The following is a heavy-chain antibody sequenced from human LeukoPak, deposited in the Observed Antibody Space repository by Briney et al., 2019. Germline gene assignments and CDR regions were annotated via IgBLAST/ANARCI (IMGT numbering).Heavy chain of an antibody. CDR2: IYYSGNT. V-gene: IGHV4-4*02. J-gene: IGHJ4*02. Sequence: PSETLSLTCAVSGGSIGSSNWWSWVRQPPGKGLEWIGEIYYSGNTNYNPSLKSRVTISIDKSKNQFSLKLSSVTAADTAVYYCAREVRFSMVRGGIDCWGQGTLVTVSS. CDR1: GGSIGSSNW. D-gene: IGHD3-10*01. CDR3: AREVRFSMVRGGIDC.